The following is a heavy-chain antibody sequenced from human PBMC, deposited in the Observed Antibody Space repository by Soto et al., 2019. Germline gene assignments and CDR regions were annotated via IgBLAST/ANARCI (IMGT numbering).Heavy chain of an antibody. CDR3: ARRAMVRGVIIKSPSYYFDY. Sequence: GESLKISCKGSGYSFTTYWIGWVRQMPGKGLEWMGIIYPGDSDTRYSPSFQGQVTISADKSISTAYLQWSSLKASGTAIYFCARRAMVRGVIIKSPSYYFDYWGQGTLVTVSS. CDR2: IYPGDSDT. V-gene: IGHV5-51*01. D-gene: IGHD3-10*01. CDR1: GYSFTTYW. J-gene: IGHJ4*02.